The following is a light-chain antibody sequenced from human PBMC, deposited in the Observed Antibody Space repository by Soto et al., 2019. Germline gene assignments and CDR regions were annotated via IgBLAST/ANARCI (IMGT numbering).Light chain of an antibody. J-gene: IGLJ2*01. V-gene: IGLV1-36*01. CDR2: YDD. Sequence: QSVLTQPPSVSEAPRQRVTISCSGSISSIGNNAVNWYQQLPGKAPKLLIYYDDLLPSGVSDRFSGSKSGTSASLAISGLQSEDEADYYCAAWDDSLNGVVFGGGTKLTVL. CDR3: AAWDDSLNGVV. CDR1: ISSIGNNA.